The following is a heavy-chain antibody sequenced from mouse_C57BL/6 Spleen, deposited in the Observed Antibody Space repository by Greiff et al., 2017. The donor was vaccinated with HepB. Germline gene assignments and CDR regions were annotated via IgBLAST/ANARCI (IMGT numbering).Heavy chain of an antibody. CDR2: IFPGSGST. J-gene: IGHJ4*01. V-gene: IGHV1-75*01. D-gene: IGHD2-2*01. CDR3: ARSTMVTATGYYYAMDY. CDR1: GYTFTDYY. Sequence: QVQLQQSGPELVKPGASVKISCKASGYTFTDYYINWVKQRPGQGLEWIGWIFPGSGSTYYNEKFKGKATLTVDKSSSTAYMLLSSLTSEDSAVYFCARSTMVTATGYYYAMDYWGQGTSVTVSS.